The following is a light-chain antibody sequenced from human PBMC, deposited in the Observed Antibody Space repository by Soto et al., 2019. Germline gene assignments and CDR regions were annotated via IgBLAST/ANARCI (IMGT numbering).Light chain of an antibody. CDR1: QSINSD. V-gene: IGKV3D-15*01. CDR3: QQYNSYWT. Sequence: EIVMTQSPATLSVSPGGTTRLSCRASQSINSDVAWYQQKVCQTPRLLINGASTRATGIAARLSGSGSGTEFTLTISSLQPDDFATYYCQQYNSYWTFGQGTKVDIK. CDR2: GAS. J-gene: IGKJ1*01.